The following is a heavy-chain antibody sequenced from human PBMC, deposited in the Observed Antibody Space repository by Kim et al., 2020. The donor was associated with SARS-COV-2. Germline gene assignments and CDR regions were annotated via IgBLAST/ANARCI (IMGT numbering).Heavy chain of an antibody. J-gene: IGHJ5*02. V-gene: IGHV1-69*13. Sequence: SVKVSCKASGGTFSSYAISWVRQAPGQGLEWMGGIIPIFGTANYAQKFQGRVTITADESTSTAYMELSSLRSEDTAVYYCAREQSAYCGGDCYPYNWFDPWGQGTLVTVSS. D-gene: IGHD2-21*01. CDR1: GGTFSSYA. CDR3: AREQSAYCGGDCYPYNWFDP. CDR2: IIPIFGTA.